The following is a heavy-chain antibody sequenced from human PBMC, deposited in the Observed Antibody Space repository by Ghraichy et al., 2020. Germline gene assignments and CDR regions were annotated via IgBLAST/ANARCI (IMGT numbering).Heavy chain of an antibody. CDR3: VRRSSYPEYFQH. J-gene: IGHJ1*01. CDR1: GFTFTYG. CDR2: ISADGART. V-gene: IGHV3-23*01. Sequence: GSLRLSCAASGFTFTYGMSWVRQAPGKGLEWVSCISADGARTYYADSVKGRFTISRDSSKNTLFSQMNSLTAEDTAVYFCVRRSSYPEYFQHWGQGTLVTVSS.